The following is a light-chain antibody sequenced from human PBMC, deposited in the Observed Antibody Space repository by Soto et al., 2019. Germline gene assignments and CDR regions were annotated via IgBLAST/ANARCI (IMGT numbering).Light chain of an antibody. J-gene: IGLJ2*01. CDR3: GAWDGSLSAVV. V-gene: IGLV1-51*02. Sequence: QSVLTQPPSVSAAPGQKVTISCSGSSSNIGNNFVSWYQQFPGTAPKLLIYETNHRPSGIPDRISGSKSGTSATLGITGLQPRDEADYYCGAWDGSLSAVVFGGGTKLTVL. CDR1: SSNIGNNF. CDR2: ETN.